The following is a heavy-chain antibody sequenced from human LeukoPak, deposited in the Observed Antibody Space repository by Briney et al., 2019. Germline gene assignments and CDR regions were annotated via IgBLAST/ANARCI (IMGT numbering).Heavy chain of an antibody. D-gene: IGHD3-22*01. CDR1: GYTFTAYY. J-gene: IGHJ4*02. CDR2: INPNSGGT. V-gene: IGHV1-2*02. CDR3: ARRCDTSSYYTYYLDY. Sequence: GASVKVSCKACGYTFTAYYILWVRQAPGQGLEWMGWINPNSGGTNYAQKFQGRVTMTRDTSISTAYMELSMLRSDDTAVYFCARRCDTSSYYTYYLDYWGQGTLVTVSS.